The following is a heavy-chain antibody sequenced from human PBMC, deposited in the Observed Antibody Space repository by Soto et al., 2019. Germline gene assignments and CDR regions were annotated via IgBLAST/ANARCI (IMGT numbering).Heavy chain of an antibody. CDR2: IWYDGSNK. J-gene: IGHJ6*02. CDR3: AGQREWEPTNYYYYGMDV. D-gene: IGHD1-26*01. Sequence: PGGSLRLSCAASGFTFSSYGMHWVRQAPGKGLEWVAVIWYDGSNKYYADSVKGRFTISRDNSKNTLYLQMNSLRAEDTAVYYCAGQREWEPTNYYYYGMDVWGQGTTVTVSS. CDR1: GFTFSSYG. V-gene: IGHV3-33*01.